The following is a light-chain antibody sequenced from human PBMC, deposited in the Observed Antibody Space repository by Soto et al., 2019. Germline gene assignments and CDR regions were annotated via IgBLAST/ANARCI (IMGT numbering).Light chain of an antibody. J-gene: IGLJ1*01. V-gene: IGLV2-23*01. CDR1: SSDVGSYNS. CDR3: CSDEGNPYV. Sequence: QSALTQPASVSGSPGQSIAISCTGTSSDVGSYNSVSCYQQHPGKAHKLMIYEGSKRPAGVSDRFSGSKSGTTSPPTICGHQAEDEADYCGCSDEGNPYVFGTGTKLTVL. CDR2: EGS.